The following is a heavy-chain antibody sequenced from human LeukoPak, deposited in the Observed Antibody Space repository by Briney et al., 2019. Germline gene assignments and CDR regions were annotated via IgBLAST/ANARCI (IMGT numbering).Heavy chain of an antibody. CDR2: IYYSGST. Sequence: SETLSLTCTVSGGSISSSSYCWGWIRQPPGQGLEWIGSIYYSGSTYYNPSLKSRVTISVDTSKNQFSLKLSSVTAADTAVYYCARDTMTTGRSDYYDSSGYSGMDVWGQGTTVTVSS. V-gene: IGHV4-39*02. CDR3: ARDTMTTGRSDYYDSSGYSGMDV. J-gene: IGHJ6*02. D-gene: IGHD3-22*01. CDR1: GGSISSSSYC.